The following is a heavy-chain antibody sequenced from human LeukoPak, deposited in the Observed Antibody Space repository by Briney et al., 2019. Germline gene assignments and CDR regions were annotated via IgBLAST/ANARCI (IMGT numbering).Heavy chain of an antibody. CDR3: ARGPYSSNWYVDY. CDR2: VSRTGNSI. CDR1: GCTLSSYE. J-gene: IGHJ4*02. Sequence: GGSLRLSCAASGCTLSSYEMNWVRLAPGKGLEWISYVSRTGNSIYYADSVKGRFTISRDSAKNSLYLQMNSLRAEDTAVYYCARGPYSSNWYVDYWGQGTLVTVAS. V-gene: IGHV3-48*03. D-gene: IGHD6-13*01.